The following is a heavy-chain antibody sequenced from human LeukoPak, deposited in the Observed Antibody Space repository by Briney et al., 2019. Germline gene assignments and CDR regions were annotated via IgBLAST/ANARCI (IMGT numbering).Heavy chain of an antibody. J-gene: IGHJ4*02. CDR1: GGSFSGCY. CDR2: INHSGST. D-gene: IGHD1-1*01. V-gene: IGHV4-34*01. Sequence: SETLSLTCAVYGGSFSGCYWSWIRQPPGKGLEWIGEINHSGSTNYNPSLKSRVTISVDTSKNQFSLKLSSVTAADTAVYYCARGQGTPSHDYWGQGTLVTVSS. CDR3: ARGQGTPSHDY.